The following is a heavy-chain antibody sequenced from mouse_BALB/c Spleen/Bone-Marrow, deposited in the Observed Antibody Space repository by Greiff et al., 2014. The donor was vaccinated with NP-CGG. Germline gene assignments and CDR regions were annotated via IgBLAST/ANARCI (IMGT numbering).Heavy chain of an antibody. Sequence: VQLVESGPGLVAPSQSLSITCTVSGFSLTSYGVHWIRQPPGKGLEWLGVIWAGGSTNYNSALMSRLSISKDNSKSQVFLKMNSLQTDDTAMYYCARYYYGFLDYWGQGTTLTVSP. J-gene: IGHJ2*01. D-gene: IGHD1-2*01. CDR1: GFSLTSYG. CDR2: IWAGGST. CDR3: ARYYYGFLDY. V-gene: IGHV2-9*02.